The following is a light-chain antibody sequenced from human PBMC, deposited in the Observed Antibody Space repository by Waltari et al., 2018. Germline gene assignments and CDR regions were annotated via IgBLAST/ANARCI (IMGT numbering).Light chain of an antibody. CDR3: MQSLQTPHS. V-gene: IGKV2D-29*01. J-gene: IGKJ2*03. Sequence: DIVMTQTPPSLPVTPGEPASISCRSSQSLRHTDGRTYLYWYLQKPGQPPRLLIYRVYNRFSGVPDRFSGSGSGTDFTLKISRVEAEDVGVYYCMQSLQTPHSFGQGTKVDIK. CDR1: QSLRHTDGRTY. CDR2: RVY.